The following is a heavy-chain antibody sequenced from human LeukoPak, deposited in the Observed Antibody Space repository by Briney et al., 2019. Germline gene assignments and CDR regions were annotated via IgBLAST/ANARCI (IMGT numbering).Heavy chain of an antibody. CDR3: ARGPLITMVRGAQDY. Sequence: ASVKVSCEASGYTFTGYYMHWVRQAPGQGLEWMGWINPNSGGTNYAQKFQGWVTMTRDTSISTAYMELSRLRSDDTAVYYCARGPLITMVRGAQDYWGQGTLVTVSP. CDR1: GYTFTGYY. V-gene: IGHV1-2*04. CDR2: INPNSGGT. J-gene: IGHJ4*02. D-gene: IGHD3-10*01.